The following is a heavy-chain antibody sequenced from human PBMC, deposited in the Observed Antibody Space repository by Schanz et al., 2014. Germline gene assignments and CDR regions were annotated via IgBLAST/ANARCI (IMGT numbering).Heavy chain of an antibody. CDR1: GFTFATYA. CDR2: INSSGNAT. CDR3: AKGVAADGAFDY. D-gene: IGHD6-13*01. J-gene: IGHJ4*02. V-gene: IGHV3-23*01. Sequence: EVKVLESGGGLVQPGGSLRLSCAASGFTFATYAMSWVRHAPGKGLEWDAAINSSGNATYYADSVKDRFTISRDNSKNTLHHQMNSLRTEDTTIYYCAKGVAADGAFDYWGQGSLVTVS.